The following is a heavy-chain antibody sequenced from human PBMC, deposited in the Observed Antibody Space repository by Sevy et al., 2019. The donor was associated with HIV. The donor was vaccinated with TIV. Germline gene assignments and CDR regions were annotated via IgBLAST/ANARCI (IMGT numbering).Heavy chain of an antibody. CDR1: GMSFTSHG. CDR3: ARDGWSGSYIPGYFYYYGLDV. J-gene: IGHJ6*02. Sequence: GGSLRLSCVASGMSFTSHGMHWVRQAPGKGLEWVSIIWNDGRNEYYADSVKGRFTISRDNSKSTVYLQMNSLRDEDTAVYYCARDGWSGSYIPGYFYYYGLDVWGQGTTVTVSS. V-gene: IGHV3-33*01. CDR2: IWNDGRNE. D-gene: IGHD1-26*01.